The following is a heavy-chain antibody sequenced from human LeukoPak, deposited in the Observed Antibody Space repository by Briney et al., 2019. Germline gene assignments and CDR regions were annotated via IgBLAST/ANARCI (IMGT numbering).Heavy chain of an antibody. CDR2: ISGSGGST. Sequence: PGGSLRLSCAASGFTFNSYAMSWVRQAPGKGLEWVSVISGSGGSTYYADSVKGRFTISRDNSKNTLYLQMNSLRAEDTAVYYCAKEIYGDSTGGRFQHWGQGTLVTVSS. CDR3: AKEIYGDSTGGRFQH. CDR1: GFTFNSYA. V-gene: IGHV3-23*01. D-gene: IGHD4-17*01. J-gene: IGHJ1*01.